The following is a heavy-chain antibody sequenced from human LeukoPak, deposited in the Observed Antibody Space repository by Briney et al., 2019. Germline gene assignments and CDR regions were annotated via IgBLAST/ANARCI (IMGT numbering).Heavy chain of an antibody. V-gene: IGHV1-69*06. CDR3: ARAIRGSKIASRYYFYYMDI. CDR2: IIPIFDTT. J-gene: IGHJ6*03. CDR1: GGTFSSYA. Sequence: SVKVSCKASGGTFSSYAINWVRQAPGQGLEWMGGIIPIFDTTNYAQNFQGRVTITADKSTNTAYMELSSLRSEDTAVYYCARAIRGSKIASRYYFYYMDIWGKGTTVTVSS. D-gene: IGHD3-10*01.